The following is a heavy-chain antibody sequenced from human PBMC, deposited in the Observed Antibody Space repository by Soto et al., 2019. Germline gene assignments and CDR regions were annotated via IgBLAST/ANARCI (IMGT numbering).Heavy chain of an antibody. Sequence: SETLSLTCSVSGGSVSSDSYYWSWIRQPPGAGLEWIGYIYFSGTTNYNPSLESRVTILVDSSKNQFSLKLSSVTAADTAVYDCARSPGSGDYVDDWGQGTLVTVSS. D-gene: IGHD4-17*01. V-gene: IGHV4-61*01. J-gene: IGHJ4*02. CDR1: GGSVSSDSYY. CDR2: IYFSGTT. CDR3: ARSPGSGDYVDD.